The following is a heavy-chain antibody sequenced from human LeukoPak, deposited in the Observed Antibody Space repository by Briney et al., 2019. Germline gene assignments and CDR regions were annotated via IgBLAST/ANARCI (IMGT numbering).Heavy chain of an antibody. CDR3: VDGTPFDY. V-gene: IGHV3-48*03. Sequence: HAGGSLRLSCAASGFTFRSYEMNWARHSPGKGLEWVSFISSSGSTIYYADSVKGRFTISRDNAKNSLYLQMNSLRAEDTAVYYCVDGTPFDYWGQGTLVTVSS. CDR2: ISSSGSTI. CDR1: GFTFRSYE. D-gene: IGHD5-24*01. J-gene: IGHJ4*02.